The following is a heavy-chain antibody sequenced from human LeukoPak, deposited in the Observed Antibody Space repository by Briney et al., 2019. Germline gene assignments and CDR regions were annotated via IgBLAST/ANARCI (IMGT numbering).Heavy chain of an antibody. CDR3: ASDRVFYGLDV. J-gene: IGHJ6*02. CDR2: IKSDGSET. CDR1: GFTFSSYW. Sequence: GGSLRLSCAASGFTFSSYWMHWVRQAPGRGLMWVSRIKSDGSETSYADSVKGRFTISRDNARNTLYLQMNSLRPEDTAIYYCASDRVFYGLDVWGQGTTVTVSS. V-gene: IGHV3-74*01.